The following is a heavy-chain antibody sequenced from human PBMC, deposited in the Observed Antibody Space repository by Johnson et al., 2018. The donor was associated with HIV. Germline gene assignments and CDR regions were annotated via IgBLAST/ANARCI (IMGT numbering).Heavy chain of an antibody. J-gene: IGHJ3*02. CDR3: AKVYYDSSGYGAFDI. CDR1: GFTFDDYG. Sequence: VQLVESGGGVVQPGGSLRLSCAASGFTFDDYGMSWVRQAPGKGLEWVSGISWNSGSIGYADSVKGRFTISRDNAKNSLYLQMNSLRAEDTALYYCAKVYYDSSGYGAFDIWCQGTMFTVSS. V-gene: IGHV3-9*01. D-gene: IGHD3-22*01. CDR2: ISWNSGSI.